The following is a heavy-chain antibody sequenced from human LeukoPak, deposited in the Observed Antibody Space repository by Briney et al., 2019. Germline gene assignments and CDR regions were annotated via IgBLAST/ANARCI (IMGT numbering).Heavy chain of an antibody. J-gene: IGHJ5*02. CDR3: ARRRQREIDP. Sequence: GESLKISCKGSGYTFSNYWIGWVRQMPGRGLEWMGIIYPGDSDTTYSPSFQGQVTISADKSISTAYLQWSSLKASDTAMYYCARRRQREIDPWGQGTLVTVSS. CDR2: IYPGDSDT. D-gene: IGHD1-1*01. V-gene: IGHV5-51*01. CDR1: GYTFSNYW.